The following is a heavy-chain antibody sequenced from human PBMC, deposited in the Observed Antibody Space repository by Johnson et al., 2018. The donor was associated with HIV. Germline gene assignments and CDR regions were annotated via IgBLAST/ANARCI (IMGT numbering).Heavy chain of an antibody. CDR1: GFNFSNDA. D-gene: IGHD6-13*01. Sequence: QVHLVESGGGVVQPGRSLRLPCAASGFNFSNDAIHWVRQAPGKGLEWVAIMSYNASNKYYADSVKGRFTISKDNSKNTLYLQVKSLRAEDTAVYYCARDTEYSSNWYAFDIWGQGTMVTVSS. J-gene: IGHJ3*02. CDR2: MSYNASNK. V-gene: IGHV3-30*04. CDR3: ARDTEYSSNWYAFDI.